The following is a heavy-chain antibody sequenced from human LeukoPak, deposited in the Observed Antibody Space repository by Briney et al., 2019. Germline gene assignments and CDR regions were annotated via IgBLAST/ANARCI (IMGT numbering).Heavy chain of an antibody. CDR1: GFTLSSYT. Sequence: GGSLRLSCAASGFTLSSYTMNWIRQAPGKGLEWVSYISRGSSTIYYADSVKGRFTISRDNAKNSLYLQMNSLRDEDTAVYYCARECGGDCYNWFDPWGQGTLVTVSS. J-gene: IGHJ5*02. CDR2: ISRGSSTI. D-gene: IGHD2-21*02. CDR3: ARECGGDCYNWFDP. V-gene: IGHV3-48*02.